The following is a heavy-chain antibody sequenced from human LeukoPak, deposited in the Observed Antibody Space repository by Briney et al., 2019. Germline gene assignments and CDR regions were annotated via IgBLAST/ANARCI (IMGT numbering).Heavy chain of an antibody. CDR2: ISGSGDAT. J-gene: IGHJ4*02. CDR1: GFTFSSYA. Sequence: GGSLRLSCAASGFTFSSYAMSWVRQAPGKGLEWVSAISGSGDATYYADSVKGRFTISRDNSKNTLYLQMNSLRAEDTAVYYCAVTKSGSYYEYYFDYWGQGTLVTVSS. V-gene: IGHV3-23*01. D-gene: IGHD1-26*01. CDR3: AVTKSGSYYEYYFDY.